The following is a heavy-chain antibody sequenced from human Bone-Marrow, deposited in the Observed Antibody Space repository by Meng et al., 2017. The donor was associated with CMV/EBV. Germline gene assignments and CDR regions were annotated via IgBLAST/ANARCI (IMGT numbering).Heavy chain of an antibody. J-gene: IGHJ6*02. V-gene: IGHV3-21*01. Sequence: GESLKIYCAASGFTFSSYSMNWVRQAPGKGLEWVSSISSSSSYIYYADSVKGRFTISRDNAKNSLYLQMNSLRAEDTAVYYCASDKVVGATRGMDVWGQGTTVTVSS. D-gene: IGHD1-26*01. CDR2: ISSSSSYI. CDR1: GFTFSSYS. CDR3: ASDKVVGATRGMDV.